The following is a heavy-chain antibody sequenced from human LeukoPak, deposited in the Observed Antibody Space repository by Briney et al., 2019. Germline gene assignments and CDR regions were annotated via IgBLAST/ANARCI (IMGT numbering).Heavy chain of an antibody. CDR1: GASVGSAGYS. D-gene: IGHD1-26*01. Sequence: PSETLSLTCTVSGASVGSAGYSWTWIRQPPGGGLEWIGYIYYIRNTYYNPSLKSRVTMSLDPSNNQFSLRLNSVTAADTAVYYCARTQSQSGSYRYYFGYWGQGTLVTVSS. CDR3: ARTQSQSGSYRYYFGY. V-gene: IGHV4-61*08. J-gene: IGHJ4*02. CDR2: IYYIRNT.